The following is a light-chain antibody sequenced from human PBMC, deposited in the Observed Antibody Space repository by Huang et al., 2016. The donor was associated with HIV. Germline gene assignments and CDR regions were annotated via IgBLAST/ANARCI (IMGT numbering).Light chain of an antibody. J-gene: IGKJ3*01. V-gene: IGKV3-15*01. Sequence: EIVMTQSPATLSVSPGERATLSCRASQSVSSNLAWYQQKPGQAPRLLIYGASTRATGIPARVSGSGSGTEFTLTISSLQSEDFAVYYCQQYNDWPPYTFGPGTKVHIK. CDR3: QQYNDWPPYT. CDR1: QSVSSN. CDR2: GAS.